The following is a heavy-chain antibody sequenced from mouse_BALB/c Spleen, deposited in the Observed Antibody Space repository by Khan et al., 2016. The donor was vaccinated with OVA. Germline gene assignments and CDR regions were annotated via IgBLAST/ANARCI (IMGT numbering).Heavy chain of an antibody. CDR2: INTYTGEP. Sequence: QIQLVQSGPELKKPGETVKISCKASGYTFTIYGVNWVKQAPGKGLKWMGWINTYTGEPTYADDFEGRFAFSLETSASTAYLQINNLKNEDTATYFCARKHWYFDVWGAGTTVTVSS. CDR3: ARKHWYFDV. CDR1: GYTFTIYG. V-gene: IGHV9-3-1*01. J-gene: IGHJ1*01.